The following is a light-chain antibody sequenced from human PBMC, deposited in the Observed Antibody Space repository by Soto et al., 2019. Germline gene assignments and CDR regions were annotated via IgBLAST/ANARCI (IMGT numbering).Light chain of an antibody. Sequence: DIQMTQSPSTLSASVGDRVTITCRASQTVERWLARYQQKPGKAPNLLISDVSSLESGVPSRFSGSGSATAFTLTISGLQPDDFATYYCQQYKDSMWTFGQGTKVESK. CDR1: QTVERW. J-gene: IGKJ1*01. V-gene: IGKV1-5*01. CDR2: DVS. CDR3: QQYKDSMWT.